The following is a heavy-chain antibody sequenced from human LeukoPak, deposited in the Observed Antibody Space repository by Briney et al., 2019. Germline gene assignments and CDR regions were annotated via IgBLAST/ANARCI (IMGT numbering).Heavy chain of an antibody. CDR2: IYYSGST. V-gene: IGHV4-31*03. D-gene: IGHD3-3*01. CDR1: GGSISSGGYY. J-gene: IGHJ4*02. CDR3: ARWNYDFWSGLDH. Sequence: SETLSLTCTVSGGSISSGGYYWSWIRQHPGKGLEWIGYIYYSGSTYYNPSLKSRVTISVDTSKNQFSLKLSSVTAADTAVYYCARWNYDFWSGLDHWGQGTLVTVSS.